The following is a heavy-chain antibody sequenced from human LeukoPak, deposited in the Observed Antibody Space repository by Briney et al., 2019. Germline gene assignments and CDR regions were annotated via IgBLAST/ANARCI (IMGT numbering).Heavy chain of an antibody. J-gene: IGHJ4*02. CDR2: ISYDGSNK. D-gene: IGHD6-13*01. Sequence: GGSLRLSCAAAGFTFSSYAMHWVRQAPGKGLEWVAVISYDGSNKYYADSVKGRFTISRDNSKNTLYLQMNSLRAEDTAVYYCARDKFSSSWYPNTLGFFDYRGQGTLVTVSS. CDR1: GFTFSSYA. V-gene: IGHV3-30-3*01. CDR3: ARDKFSSSWYPNTLGFFDY.